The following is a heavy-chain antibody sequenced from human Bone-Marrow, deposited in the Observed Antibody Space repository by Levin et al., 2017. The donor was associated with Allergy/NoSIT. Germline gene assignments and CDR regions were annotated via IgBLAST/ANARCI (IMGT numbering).Heavy chain of an antibody. J-gene: IGHJ6*03. V-gene: IGHV4-39*01. CDR2: IYYSGST. Sequence: SETLSLTCTVSGGSISSSSYYWGWIRQPPGTGLEWIGSIYYSGSTYYNPSLKSRVTISVDTSKNQFSLKLSSVTAADTAVYYCVTYSGHYYYMDVWGKGTTVTVSS. CDR1: GGSISSSSYY. D-gene: IGHD1-26*01. CDR3: VTYSGHYYYMDV.